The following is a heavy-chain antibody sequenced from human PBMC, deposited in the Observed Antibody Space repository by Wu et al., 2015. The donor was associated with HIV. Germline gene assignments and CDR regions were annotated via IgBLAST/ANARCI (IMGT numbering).Heavy chain of an antibody. Sequence: QVQLVQSGAEVKKPGSSVKVSCKASGGTFSSYAISWVRQAPGQGLEWMGGIIPIFGTANYAQKFQGRVTITTGESTSTAYMELSSLRSDDTAVYYCARVYYDGSGYYYNYFDYWARERWSPSP. CDR3: ARVYYDGSGYYYNYFDY. CDR1: GGTFSSYA. J-gene: IGHJ4*02. D-gene: IGHD3-22*01. CDR2: IIPIFGTA. V-gene: IGHV1-69*05.